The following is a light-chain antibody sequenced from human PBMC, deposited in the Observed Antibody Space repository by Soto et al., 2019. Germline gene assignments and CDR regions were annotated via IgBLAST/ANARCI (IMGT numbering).Light chain of an antibody. V-gene: IGKV3-15*01. CDR3: QHYNNWPPWT. CDR2: GAS. Sequence: EIVMTQSPATLSVSPGERATLSCRASQSVSSNLAWYQQKPGQAPRLLIYGASTRATGIPARFSGSGSGTEFNLTITSLQSEDFYIYYCQHYNNWPPWTVGQGTQVEIK. CDR1: QSVSSN. J-gene: IGKJ1*01.